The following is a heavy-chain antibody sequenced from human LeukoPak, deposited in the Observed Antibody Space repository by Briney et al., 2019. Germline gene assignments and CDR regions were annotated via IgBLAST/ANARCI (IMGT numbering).Heavy chain of an antibody. V-gene: IGHV4-34*01. J-gene: IGHJ4*02. D-gene: IGHD6-19*01. Sequence: PSETLSLTCAVYGGSFSGYYWSWIRQPPGKGLEWIGEINHSGSTNYNPSLKSRVTISVDTSKNQFSLKPISVTAADTAVYYCARGPSGWCFDYWGQGTLVTVSS. CDR2: INHSGST. CDR3: ARGPSGWCFDY. CDR1: GGSFSGYY.